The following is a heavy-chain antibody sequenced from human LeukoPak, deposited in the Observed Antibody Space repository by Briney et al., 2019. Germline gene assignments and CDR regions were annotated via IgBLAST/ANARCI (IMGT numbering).Heavy chain of an antibody. V-gene: IGHV4-34*01. Sequence: SETLSLTCAVYGGSFSGYYWSWIRQPPGKGLEWIGEINHRGSTNYNPSLKSRVTISVDTSKNQFSLKLSSVTAADTAVYYCARPGPNWFDPWGQGTLVTVSS. CDR2: INHRGST. D-gene: IGHD7-27*01. CDR1: GGSFSGYY. J-gene: IGHJ5*02. CDR3: ARPGPNWFDP.